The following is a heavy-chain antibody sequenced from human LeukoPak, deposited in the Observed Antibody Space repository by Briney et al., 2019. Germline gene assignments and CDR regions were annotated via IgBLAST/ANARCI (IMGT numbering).Heavy chain of an antibody. CDR3: AKDYFDAFDI. CDR2: IRYDGSNK. CDR1: GFTFSSYG. J-gene: IGHJ3*02. Sequence: GGSLRLSCAASGFTFSSYGMHWVRQAPGKGLKWVAFIRYDGSNKYYADSVKGRFTISRDNSKNTLYLQMNSLRAEDTAVYYCAKDYFDAFDIWGQGTMVTVSS. D-gene: IGHD2-21*01. V-gene: IGHV3-30*02.